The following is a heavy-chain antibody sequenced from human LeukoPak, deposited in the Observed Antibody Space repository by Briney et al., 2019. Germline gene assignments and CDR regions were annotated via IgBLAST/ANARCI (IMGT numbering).Heavy chain of an antibody. D-gene: IGHD3-22*01. CDR2: ISWNSGSM. V-gene: IGHV3-9*01. Sequence: GGSLGLSCAASGFTFDDYAMHWVRQAPGKGLEWVSGISWNSGSMGYADSVKGRFTISRDNAKNSLYLQMNSLRAEDTALYYCAKDPFYDSSGYFDYWGQGTLVTVSS. CDR1: GFTFDDYA. J-gene: IGHJ4*02. CDR3: AKDPFYDSSGYFDY.